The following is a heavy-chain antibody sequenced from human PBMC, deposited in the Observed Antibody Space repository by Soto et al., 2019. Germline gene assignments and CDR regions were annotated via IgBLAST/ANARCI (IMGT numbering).Heavy chain of an antibody. CDR3: AREGVVEVAFDI. D-gene: IGHD2-15*01. J-gene: IGHJ3*02. CDR1: GFTFSSYA. Sequence: GGSLRLSCAASGFTFSSYAMHWVRQAPGKGLEWVAVISYDGSNEDYADSVKGRLTISRDNSKNTLYLQMNSLRAEDTAVYYCAREGVVEVAFDIWGQGTMVTVSS. CDR2: ISYDGSNE. V-gene: IGHV3-30-3*01.